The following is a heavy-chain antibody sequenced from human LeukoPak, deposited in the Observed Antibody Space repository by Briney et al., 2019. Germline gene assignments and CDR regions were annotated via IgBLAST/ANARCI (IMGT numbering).Heavy chain of an antibody. CDR2: IIPIFGTA. Sequence: SVKVSCKASGGTFSSYAISWVRQAPGQGLEWMGGIIPIFGTANYAQKFQGRVTITADESTSTAYMELSSLRSEDTAVYYCAKAAVGYGGNSYYFDYWGQGTLVTVSS. CDR1: GGTFSSYA. CDR3: AKAAVGYGGNSYYFDY. J-gene: IGHJ4*02. D-gene: IGHD4-23*01. V-gene: IGHV1-69*13.